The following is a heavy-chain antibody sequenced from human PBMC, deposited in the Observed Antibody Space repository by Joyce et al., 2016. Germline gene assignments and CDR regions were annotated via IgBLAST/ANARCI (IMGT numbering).Heavy chain of an antibody. Sequence: QVQLVQSGAEVKKPGSSVKVSCKASGVTFSDYAFTWVRQAPGQGLEWMGGIIPFYGTAKYAQKFQGRVTIIADESTSTVYMELSSLRSEDTAVYYCARGGEWFGELSNWFDPWGQGTLVTVSS. D-gene: IGHD3-10*01. V-gene: IGHV1-69*01. CDR1: GVTFSDYA. CDR2: IIPFYGTA. J-gene: IGHJ5*02. CDR3: ARGGEWFGELSNWFDP.